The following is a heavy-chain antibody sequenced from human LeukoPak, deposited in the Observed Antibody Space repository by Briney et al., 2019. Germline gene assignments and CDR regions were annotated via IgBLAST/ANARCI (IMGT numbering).Heavy chain of an antibody. J-gene: IGHJ4*02. CDR2: IYPGDSGT. Sequence: GESLKISCKNSGYSFISYNIVWVRQMPGKVLEWMGIIYPGDSGTTYSPSFQGLVTISADKSISTAYLQWSSLKASDTAMYYCARLNAYNYGFDYWGQGTLVTVSS. V-gene: IGHV5-51*01. D-gene: IGHD5-24*01. CDR3: ARLNAYNYGFDY. CDR1: GYSFISYN.